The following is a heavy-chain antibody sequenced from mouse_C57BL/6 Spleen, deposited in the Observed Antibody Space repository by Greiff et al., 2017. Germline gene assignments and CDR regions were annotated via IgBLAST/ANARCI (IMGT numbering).Heavy chain of an antibody. CDR2: ISSGSSTI. CDR3: ARGTGSGDYFDY. CDR1: GFTFSDYG. J-gene: IGHJ2*01. Sequence: EVQRVESGGGLVKPGGSLKLSCAASGFTFSDYGMHWVRQAPEKVLELVAYISSGSSTIYYADTVKGRFTISRDNAKNTLFLQMTSLRSEDTAMYYCARGTGSGDYFDYWGQGTTLTVSS. V-gene: IGHV5-17*01. D-gene: IGHD4-1*01.